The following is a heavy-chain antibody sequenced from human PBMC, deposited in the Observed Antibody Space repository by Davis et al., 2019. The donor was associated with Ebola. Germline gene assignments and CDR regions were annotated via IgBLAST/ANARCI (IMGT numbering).Heavy chain of an antibody. Sequence: MPSETLSLTCSVSGGSITSNGYYWSWIRQPPGKGLEWIGEINHSGSTNYNPSLKSRVTISVDTSKNQFSLKLSSVTAADTAVYYCARRNRYCSGGSCRNWLDPWGQGTLVTVSS. J-gene: IGHJ5*02. CDR2: INHSGST. D-gene: IGHD2-15*01. CDR1: GGSITSNGYY. CDR3: ARRNRYCSGGSCRNWLDP. V-gene: IGHV4-39*07.